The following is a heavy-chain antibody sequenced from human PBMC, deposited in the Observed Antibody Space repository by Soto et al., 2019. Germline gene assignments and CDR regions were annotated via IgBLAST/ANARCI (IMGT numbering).Heavy chain of an antibody. J-gene: IGHJ6*02. V-gene: IGHV4-30-4*01. CDR1: GDSISSGNKY. Sequence: LSLTCTVSGDSISSGNKYWSWIRQPPGKGLEWIVYVFSSGTTYYNPSLKGRVSISLDASETQFSLKFASVTDADSAVYYCARVPSPFYYYYAMDVWGQGTTVTVSS. D-gene: IGHD3-16*01. CDR3: ARVPSPFYYYYAMDV. CDR2: VFSSGTT.